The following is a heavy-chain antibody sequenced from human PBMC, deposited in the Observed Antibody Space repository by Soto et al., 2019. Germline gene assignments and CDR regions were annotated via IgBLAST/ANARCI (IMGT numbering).Heavy chain of an antibody. D-gene: IGHD2-15*01. CDR3: ASIGLRGIFDV. Sequence: QVQLVESGGGVVQPGRSLRLSCAASGFTFSSYGFHWVRQAPGRGLEWVALIWYDGSNEYYADSVKGRFTISRDNSKNTLYLQMNSLRVEDTAVYYCASIGLRGIFDVWGQGTMVTVSS. CDR1: GFTFSSYG. V-gene: IGHV3-33*01. CDR2: IWYDGSNE. J-gene: IGHJ3*01.